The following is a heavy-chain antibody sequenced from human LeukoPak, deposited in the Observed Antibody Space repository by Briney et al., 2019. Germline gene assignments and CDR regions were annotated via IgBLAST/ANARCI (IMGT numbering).Heavy chain of an antibody. V-gene: IGHV1-46*01. Sequence: ASVKVSCKASGYTFTSYYMHWVRQAPGQWLEWMGIINPSGGSTSYAQKFQGRVTMTRDTSTSTVYMELSSLRSEDTAVYYCARGSAITMIVVVIYGWFDPWGQGTLVTVSS. CDR3: ARGSAITMIVVVIYGWFDP. CDR2: INPSGGST. CDR1: GYTFTSYY. D-gene: IGHD3-22*01. J-gene: IGHJ5*02.